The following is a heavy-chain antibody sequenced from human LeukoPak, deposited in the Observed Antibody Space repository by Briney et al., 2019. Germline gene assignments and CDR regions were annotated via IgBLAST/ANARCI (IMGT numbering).Heavy chain of an antibody. J-gene: IGHJ6*03. CDR1: GVTFDDYG. D-gene: IGHD3-10*01. V-gene: IGHV3-20*01. CDR2: INWNSGRT. Sequence: PGGSLTLSCAASGVTFDDYGMIWVRQPPGKGLEGVCGINWNSGRTGYADSVKGRFTISRDNDKNSLYLQMNSLRAEDTALYHCARDRFYYGSGSYYYYYMDVWGKGTTVTISS. CDR3: ARDRFYYGSGSYYYYYMDV.